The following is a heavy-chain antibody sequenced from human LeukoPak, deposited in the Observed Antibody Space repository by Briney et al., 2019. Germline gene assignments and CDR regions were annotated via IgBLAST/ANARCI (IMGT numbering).Heavy chain of an antibody. CDR3: ARDPPSLYCGGDCYFDY. CDR1: GFTFSSYS. CDR2: ISSSSSTI. D-gene: IGHD2-21*01. J-gene: IGHJ4*02. Sequence: PGGSLRLSCSASGFTFSSYSMNWVRQAPGKGLEWVSYISSSSSTIYYADSVKGRFTISRDNAKNSLYLQMNSLRAEDTAVYYCARDPPSLYCGGDCYFDYWGQGTLVTVSS. V-gene: IGHV3-48*01.